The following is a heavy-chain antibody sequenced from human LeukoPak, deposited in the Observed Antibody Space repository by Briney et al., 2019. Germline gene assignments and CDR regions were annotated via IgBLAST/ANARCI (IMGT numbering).Heavy chain of an antibody. Sequence: ASVKVSCKASGGTFSSYAISWVRQAPGQGLEWMGGIIPIFGTANYAQKFQGRVTITTDESTSTAYIELSSLRSEDTAVYYCARLAAAGTEEEDYWGQGTLVTVSS. D-gene: IGHD6-13*01. V-gene: IGHV1-69*05. CDR1: GGTFSSYA. CDR3: ARLAAAGTEEEDY. J-gene: IGHJ4*02. CDR2: IIPIFGTA.